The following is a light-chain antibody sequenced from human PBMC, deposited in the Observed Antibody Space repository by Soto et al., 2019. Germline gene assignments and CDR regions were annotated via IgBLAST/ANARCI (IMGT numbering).Light chain of an antibody. Sequence: DIQMTQSPSSLSASVGERVTITCRASQSISSFLNWYQKKPGKDPKLLIYAASSLQSGVPSRFSGSGSGTDFTLTISSLQPEDFATYYCQQSYSTPRTFGQGTKVEIK. CDR2: AAS. CDR1: QSISSF. J-gene: IGKJ1*01. V-gene: IGKV1-39*01. CDR3: QQSYSTPRT.